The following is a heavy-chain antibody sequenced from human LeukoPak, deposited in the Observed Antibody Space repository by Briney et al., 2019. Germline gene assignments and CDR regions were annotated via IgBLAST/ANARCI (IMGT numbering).Heavy chain of an antibody. D-gene: IGHD3-3*01. J-gene: IGHJ3*02. CDR3: AKIFTDAFDI. V-gene: IGHV3-9*03. CDR2: ISWNSGDI. CDR1: GFIFDDYA. Sequence: GRSLRLSCAASGFIFDDYAMHWVRQPPGKGLEWVSGISWNSGDIRYADSVKGRFTISRDNAKNSLYLQMNSLRAEDMALYYCAKIFTDAFDIWGQETMVTVSS.